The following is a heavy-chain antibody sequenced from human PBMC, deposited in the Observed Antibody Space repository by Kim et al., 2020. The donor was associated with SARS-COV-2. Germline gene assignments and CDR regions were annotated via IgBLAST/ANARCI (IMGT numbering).Heavy chain of an antibody. D-gene: IGHD3-16*01. Sequence: SETLSLTFTVSGGSISSYYWSWIRQPPGKGLEWIGYIYDSGSTNYNPSLKSRVTISVDTSKNQFSLKLSSVTAADTAVYYCARVTWIYYGMDVWGQGTTVTVSS. V-gene: IGHV4-59*13. CDR3: ARVTWIYYGMDV. J-gene: IGHJ6*02. CDR2: IYDSGST. CDR1: GGSISSYY.